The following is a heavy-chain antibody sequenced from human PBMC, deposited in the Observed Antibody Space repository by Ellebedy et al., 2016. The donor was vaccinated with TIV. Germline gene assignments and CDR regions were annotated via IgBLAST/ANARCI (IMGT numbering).Heavy chain of an antibody. Sequence: GESLKISCAASGFTFSGYYMSWFRQAPGKGPEWVSYISYSGDLMYYADSVKGRFTTSRDNAENSWYLQMNSLTAGDTAVYYCARLGVIAAAGASDYWGQGTLVIVSS. CDR3: ARLGVIAAAGASDY. J-gene: IGHJ4*02. V-gene: IGHV3-11*01. CDR1: GFTFSGYY. CDR2: ISYSGDLM. D-gene: IGHD6-13*01.